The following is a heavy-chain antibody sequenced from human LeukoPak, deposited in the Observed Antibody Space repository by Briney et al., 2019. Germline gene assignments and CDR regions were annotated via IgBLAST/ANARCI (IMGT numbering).Heavy chain of an antibody. J-gene: IGHJ4*02. CDR1: GGSISSGGYY. CDR3: ASAASSTSSPH. D-gene: IGHD2-2*01. Sequence: PSETLSLTCTVSGGSISSGGYYWSWIRQPPGKGLEWIGYIYHSGSTYYNPSLKSRVTISVDRSKNQFSLKLSSVTAADTAVYYCASAASSTSSPHWGQGTLVTVSS. CDR2: IYHSGST. V-gene: IGHV4-30-2*01.